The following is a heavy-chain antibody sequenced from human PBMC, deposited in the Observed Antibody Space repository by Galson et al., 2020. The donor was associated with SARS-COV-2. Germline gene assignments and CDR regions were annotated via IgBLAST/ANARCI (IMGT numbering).Heavy chain of an antibody. CDR2: IKEDGSEK. CDR1: GFTFTSYW. J-gene: IGHJ5*02. V-gene: IGHV3-7*05. CDR3: ARGMHH. Sequence: GESLKISCAASGFTFTSYWMSWVRQAPGKGLEWVANIKEDGSEKYYVDSVKGRFTISRDNAKNSLYLQMNSLRAEDTAVYYCARGMHHWGQGTLVTVSS.